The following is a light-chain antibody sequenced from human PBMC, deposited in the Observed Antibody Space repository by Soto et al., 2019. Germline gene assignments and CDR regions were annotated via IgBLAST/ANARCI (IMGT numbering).Light chain of an antibody. J-gene: IGLJ2*01. CDR2: DVS. Sequence: QSVLTQPASVSGSPGQSITISCTGTSSDVGRYDYVSWYQQHPGKAPKLMIYDVSSRPSGVSNRFSGYKSGSTASLTISGLQAEDEADYYCSSYTSSTTLVFGGGTKLTVL. V-gene: IGLV2-14*03. CDR3: SSYTSSTTLV. CDR1: SSDVGRYDY.